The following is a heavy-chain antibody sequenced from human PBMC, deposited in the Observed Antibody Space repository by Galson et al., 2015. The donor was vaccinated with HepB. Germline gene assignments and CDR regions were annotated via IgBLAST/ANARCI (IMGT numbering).Heavy chain of an antibody. J-gene: IGHJ4*02. CDR3: ASGDWYY. Sequence: SLRLSCAASGFTFSSYAMHWVRQAPGKGLEWVAVISYDGSNKYYADSVKGRFTISRDNSKNTLYLQMNSLRAEDTAVYYCASGDWYYWGQGTLVTVSS. CDR1: GFTFSSYA. D-gene: IGHD2-21*02. CDR2: ISYDGSNK. V-gene: IGHV3-30*04.